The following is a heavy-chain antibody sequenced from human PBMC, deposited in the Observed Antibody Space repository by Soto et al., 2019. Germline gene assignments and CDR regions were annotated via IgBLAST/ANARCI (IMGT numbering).Heavy chain of an antibody. D-gene: IGHD6-19*01. CDR2: ISYDGSNK. Sequence: QVQLVESGGGVVQPGRSLRLSCAASGFTFSSYAMHWVRQAPGKGLVWVAVISYDGSNKYYADSVKGRFTISRDNSKNTLYLQMNSLRAEDTAVYYYARGGAVAGRRKSDYWGQGTLVTVSS. V-gene: IGHV3-30-3*01. CDR1: GFTFSSYA. CDR3: ARGGAVAGRRKSDY. J-gene: IGHJ4*02.